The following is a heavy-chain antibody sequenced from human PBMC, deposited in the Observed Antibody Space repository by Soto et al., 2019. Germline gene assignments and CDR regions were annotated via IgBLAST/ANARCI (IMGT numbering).Heavy chain of an antibody. V-gene: IGHV4-59*01. Sequence: PSETLSLTCTVSGGSISSYYWSWIRQPPGKGLEWIGYIYYSGSTNYNPSLKSRVTISVDTSKNQFSLKLSSATAADTAVYYCARGRYYYVSSGYYYNWFDPWGQGTLVTVSS. CDR3: ARGRYYYVSSGYYYNWFDP. D-gene: IGHD3-22*01. CDR2: IYYSGST. CDR1: GGSISSYY. J-gene: IGHJ5*02.